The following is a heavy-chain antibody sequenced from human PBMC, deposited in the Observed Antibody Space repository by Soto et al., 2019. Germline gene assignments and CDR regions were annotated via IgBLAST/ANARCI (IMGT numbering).Heavy chain of an antibody. D-gene: IGHD2-2*01. CDR2: IYDSGST. J-gene: IGHJ3*02. V-gene: IGHV4-39*01. CDR1: GGSISSSSYY. CDR3: ARHSTRHYDAFDI. Sequence: PSETLSLTCTVSGGSISSSSYYWGWIRQPPGKGLEWIGRIYDSGSTYYNPSLKRRVTISVDTSKNQFSLKPSSVTAADTAVYYCARHSTRHYDAFDIWGPGTMVTGS.